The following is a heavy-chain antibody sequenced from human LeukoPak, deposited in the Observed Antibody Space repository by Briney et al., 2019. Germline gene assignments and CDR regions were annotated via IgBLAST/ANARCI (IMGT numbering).Heavy chain of an antibody. CDR1: GFTVSSKY. CDR2: IYSGGST. Sequence: GGSLRLSCAASGFTVSSKYMSWVRQAPGKGLEWVSVIYSGGSTYYADSVKGRFTISRDNSKNTLYLQMNSLRAEDTAVYYCARLGGSGSPPFYYYGMDVWGQGTTVTVSS. D-gene: IGHD3-10*01. V-gene: IGHV3-53*01. CDR3: ARLGGSGSPPFYYYGMDV. J-gene: IGHJ6*02.